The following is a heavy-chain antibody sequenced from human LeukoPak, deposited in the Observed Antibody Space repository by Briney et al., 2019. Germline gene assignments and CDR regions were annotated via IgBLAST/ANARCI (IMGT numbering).Heavy chain of an antibody. V-gene: IGHV3-20*04. CDR1: GFTIDDYG. CDR2: INWNGGST. CDR3: ARESSSGSWYYFDY. J-gene: IGHJ4*02. Sequence: PGGSLRLSCAASGFTIDDYGMSWIRQAPGKGLEWVSGINWNGGSTGYADSVKGRFTISRDNAKNSLYLQMNSLRAEDTALYYCARESSSGSWYYFDYWGQGTLVTVSS. D-gene: IGHD6-19*01.